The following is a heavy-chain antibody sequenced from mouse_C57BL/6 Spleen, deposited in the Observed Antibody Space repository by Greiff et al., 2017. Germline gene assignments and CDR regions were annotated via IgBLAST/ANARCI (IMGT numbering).Heavy chain of an antibody. Sequence: EVKLMESGGGLVQSGRSLRLSCATSGFTFSDFYMEWVRQAPGKGLEWIAASRNKANDYTTEYSASVKGRFIVSRDTSQSILYLQMNALGAEDTAIYDCARDARAMDYWGQGTSVTVSS. J-gene: IGHJ4*01. V-gene: IGHV7-1*01. CDR1: GFTFSDFY. CDR2: SRNKANDYTT. CDR3: ARDARAMDY.